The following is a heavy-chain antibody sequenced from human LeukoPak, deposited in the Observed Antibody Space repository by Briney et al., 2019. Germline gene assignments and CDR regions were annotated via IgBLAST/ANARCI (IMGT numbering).Heavy chain of an antibody. Sequence: GESLKISCQGSGYSFTSYWVSWVRQMPGKGLEWMGRIDPSDSYTNYSPSLQGHVTISADKSISTAYLQWSSLKASDTAMYYCARQGDCSSTSCSWYFDYWGQGTLVTVSS. V-gene: IGHV5-10-1*01. J-gene: IGHJ4*02. CDR1: GYSFTSYW. CDR2: IDPSDSYT. CDR3: ARQGDCSSTSCSWYFDY. D-gene: IGHD2-2*01.